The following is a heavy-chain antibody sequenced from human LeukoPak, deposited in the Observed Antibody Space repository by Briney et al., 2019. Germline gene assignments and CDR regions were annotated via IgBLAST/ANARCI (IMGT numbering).Heavy chain of an antibody. CDR1: GGTFSSYA. V-gene: IGHV1-69*04. Sequence: GASVKVSCKASGGTFSSYAISWVRQAPGQGLEWMGRIIPILGIANYAQKFQGRVTMTRDTSTSTVYMELSSLRSEDTAVYYCASVASEVRGVIIKDDWYFDYWGQGTLVTVSS. CDR3: ASVASEVRGVIIKDDWYFDY. J-gene: IGHJ4*02. D-gene: IGHD3-10*01. CDR2: IIPILGIA.